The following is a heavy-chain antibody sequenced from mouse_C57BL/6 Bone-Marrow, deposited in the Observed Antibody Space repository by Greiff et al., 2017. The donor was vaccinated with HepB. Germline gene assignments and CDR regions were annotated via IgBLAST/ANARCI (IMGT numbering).Heavy chain of an antibody. Sequence: QVQLQQPGAELVMPGASVKLSCKASGYTFTSYWMHWVKQRPGQGLEWIGEIDPSDSYTNYNQKFKGKSTLTVDKSSSTAYMQLSSLTSEDSAVYYCASSRRGAMDYWGQGTSVTVSS. CDR1: GYTFTSYW. J-gene: IGHJ4*01. D-gene: IGHD3-3*01. CDR3: ASSRRGAMDY. V-gene: IGHV1-69*01. CDR2: IDPSDSYT.